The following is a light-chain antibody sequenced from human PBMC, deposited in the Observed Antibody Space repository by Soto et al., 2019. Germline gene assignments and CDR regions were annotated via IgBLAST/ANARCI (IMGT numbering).Light chain of an antibody. V-gene: IGKV1-39*01. Sequence: DIQMTQSPSSLSASVGDRVTITCRASQSISSYLNWYQQKPGIAPKLLIYAASSLQSGVPSRFSGRGSGTDFTLTISSLQPEDFATYYCQQSYSTPYAFGQGTKLEIK. J-gene: IGKJ2*01. CDR3: QQSYSTPYA. CDR1: QSISSY. CDR2: AAS.